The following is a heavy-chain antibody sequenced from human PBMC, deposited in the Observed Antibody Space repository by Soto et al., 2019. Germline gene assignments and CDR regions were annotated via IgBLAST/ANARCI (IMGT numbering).Heavy chain of an antibody. D-gene: IGHD2-2*01. Sequence: GASVKVSCKASGYTFTRYGISWVRQAPGQGLEWMGWISAYNGNTNYAQKLQGRVTMTTDTSTSTAYMELRSLRSDDTAVYYCAASSYYYYYYMDVWGKGTTVTVSS. V-gene: IGHV1-18*01. CDR2: ISAYNGNT. CDR1: GYTFTRYG. CDR3: AASSYYYYYYMDV. J-gene: IGHJ6*03.